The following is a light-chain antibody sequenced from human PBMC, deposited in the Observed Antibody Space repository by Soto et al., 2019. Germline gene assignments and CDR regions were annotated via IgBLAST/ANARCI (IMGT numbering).Light chain of an antibody. V-gene: IGKV3-15*01. CDR2: GAS. CDR3: QQHSNRQT. J-gene: IGKJ1*01. CDR1: QSVGSN. Sequence: EIVMTQSPATLSVSPGERDTLSCRASQSVGSNLAWYQQKPGRAPRLLIYGASTRDTGIPARFSGSGSGTEFTLTISSLQSEYFAVYYCQQHSNRQTFGQGTQVEIK.